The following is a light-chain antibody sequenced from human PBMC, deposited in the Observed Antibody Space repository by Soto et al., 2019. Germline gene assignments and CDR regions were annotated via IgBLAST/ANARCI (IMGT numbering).Light chain of an antibody. Sequence: ESVLSQSPGNLSLSPGEKATLSCRASQSVSSSYLAWYQQKPGQAPRLLIYGASSRATGIPDRFSGSGSGTDFTLTVSRLEPEDFAVYYCQQFGSSSWTFGQGTKVDIK. CDR1: QSVSSSY. CDR3: QQFGSSSWT. CDR2: GAS. V-gene: IGKV3-20*01. J-gene: IGKJ1*01.